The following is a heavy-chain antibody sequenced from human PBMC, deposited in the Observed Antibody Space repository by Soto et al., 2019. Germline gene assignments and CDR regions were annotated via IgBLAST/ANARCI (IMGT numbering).Heavy chain of an antibody. CDR2: VYWDDDK. J-gene: IGHJ6*02. CDR3: VQSRCGGDCLTFYSSHAYYGLDV. V-gene: IGHV2-5*02. Sequence: QITLKESGPTLVKPTQTLTLTCTFSGFALTYIVEGVGWIRQPPGKALEWLALVYWDDDKRYNPSLRSRLTITKETSKKQVVLTMTNMDPVDTATYYCVQSRCGGDCLTFYSSHAYYGLDVWGQGTTVTVSS. D-gene: IGHD2-21*02. CDR1: GFALTYIVEG.